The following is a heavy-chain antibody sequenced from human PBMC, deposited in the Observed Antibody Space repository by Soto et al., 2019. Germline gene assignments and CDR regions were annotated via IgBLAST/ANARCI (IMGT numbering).Heavy chain of an antibody. V-gene: IGHV4-30-2*01. Sequence: SETLSLTCAVSGGSISSGGYSWSWIRQPPGKGLEWIGYIYHSGSTYYNPSLKSRVTISVDRSKNQFSLKLSSVTAADTAMYFCARVSQTYYFDSSAYRELYFDSWGQGTLVTV. CDR1: GGSISSGGYS. CDR3: ARVSQTYYFDSSAYRELYFDS. CDR2: IYHSGST. D-gene: IGHD3-22*01. J-gene: IGHJ4*02.